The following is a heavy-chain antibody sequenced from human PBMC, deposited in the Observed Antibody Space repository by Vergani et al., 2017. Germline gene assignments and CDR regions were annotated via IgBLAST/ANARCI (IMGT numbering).Heavy chain of an antibody. CDR1: GFTFSSYC. CDR3: ARRPSILTGYYRGGFDY. J-gene: IGHJ4*02. Sequence: EVQLVESGGGLVQPGGSLRLSCAASGFTFSSYCMSWVRQAPGKGLEWVANIKQDGSEKYYVDSVKGRFTISRDNAKNSLYLQMNSLRAEDTAVYYCARRPSILTGYYRGGFDYWGQGTLVTVSS. D-gene: IGHD3-9*01. V-gene: IGHV3-7*01. CDR2: IKQDGSEK.